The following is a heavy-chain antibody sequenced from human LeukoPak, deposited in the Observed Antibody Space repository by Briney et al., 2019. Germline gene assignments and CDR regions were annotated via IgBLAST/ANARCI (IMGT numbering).Heavy chain of an antibody. J-gene: IGHJ4*02. V-gene: IGHV3-30*18. CDR3: AKDPDYDFWSGPLDY. CDR2: ISYDGSNK. CDR1: GFTFSSYG. Sequence: GGSLRLSCAASGFTFSSYGMHWVRQAPGKGLEWVAVISYDGSNKYYADSVKGRFTIPRDNSKNTLYLQMNSLRAEDTAVYYCAKDPDYDFWSGPLDYWGQGTLVTVSS. D-gene: IGHD3-3*01.